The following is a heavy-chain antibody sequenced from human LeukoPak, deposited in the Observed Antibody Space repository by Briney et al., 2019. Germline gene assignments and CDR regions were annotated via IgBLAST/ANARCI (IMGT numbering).Heavy chain of an antibody. CDR3: ARLGVAVAATLWS. Sequence: GGSLRLSCAASGFTFSGFWMSWARQAPGKGLEWVANIKQDGSEKYYVDSVKGRFTISRDNAKNPLYLQMNSLRADDTAVYFCARLGVAVAATLWSWGQGSLVTVSS. D-gene: IGHD2-15*01. CDR1: GFTFSGFW. V-gene: IGHV3-7*01. J-gene: IGHJ4*02. CDR2: IKQDGSEK.